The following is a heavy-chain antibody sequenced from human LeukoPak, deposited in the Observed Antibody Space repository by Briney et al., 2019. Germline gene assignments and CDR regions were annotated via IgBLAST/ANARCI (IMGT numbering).Heavy chain of an antibody. D-gene: IGHD3-22*01. J-gene: IGHJ4*02. CDR3: AKGPQDTYYYDSSPDY. CDR2: ITRSSTTI. V-gene: IGHV3-48*01. Sequence: GGSLRPSCAASGFNFSIYSMNWVRQAPGKGLEWVSYITRSSTTIYYADSVKGRFTISRDNSKNTLYLQMNSLRAEDTAVYYCAKGPQDTYYYDSSPDYWGQGTLVTVSS. CDR1: GFNFSIYS.